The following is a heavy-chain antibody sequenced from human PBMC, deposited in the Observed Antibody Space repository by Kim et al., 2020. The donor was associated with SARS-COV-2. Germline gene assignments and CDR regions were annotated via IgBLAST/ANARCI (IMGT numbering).Heavy chain of an antibody. Sequence: ASVKVSCKASGYTFSDYSMHWVRQAPGQGLEWMAWSNPNSGGTNYVQKFQGRVTLTGDSSISTVYMEVSSLRIDDTPIYYFAKARGYRGYDRRGYFYYG. CDR1: GYTFSDYS. CDR2: SNPNSGGT. V-gene: IGHV1-2*02. J-gene: IGHJ6*01. D-gene: IGHD5-12*01. CDR3: AKARGYRGYDRRGYFYYG.